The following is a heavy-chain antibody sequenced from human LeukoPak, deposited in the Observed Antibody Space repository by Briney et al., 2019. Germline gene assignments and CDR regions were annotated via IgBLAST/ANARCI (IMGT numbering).Heavy chain of an antibody. D-gene: IGHD2-15*01. V-gene: IGHV1-69*04. J-gene: IGHJ6*02. CDR3: ARLSRVVADYYYYGMDV. Sequence: ALVKVSCKASGGTFSSYAISWVRQAPGQGLEWMGRIIPILGIANYAQKFQGRVTITADKSTSTAYMELSSLRSEDTAVYYCARLSRVVADYYYYGMDVWGQGTTVTVSS. CDR2: IIPILGIA. CDR1: GGTFSSYA.